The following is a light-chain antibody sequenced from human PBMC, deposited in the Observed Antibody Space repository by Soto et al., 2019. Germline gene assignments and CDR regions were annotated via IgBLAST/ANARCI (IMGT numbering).Light chain of an antibody. V-gene: IGKV3-15*01. CDR2: GAS. CDR1: QSVSSN. J-gene: IGKJ1*01. Sequence: EIVMTQSPATLSVSPGERATLSCRASQSVSSNLAWYQKKPGQAPMLLIYGASTRATGIPARFSGCGSGTEFTLTISSLQSEDFAVYYCQQYNNWPRTFGQGTKVQIK. CDR3: QQYNNWPRT.